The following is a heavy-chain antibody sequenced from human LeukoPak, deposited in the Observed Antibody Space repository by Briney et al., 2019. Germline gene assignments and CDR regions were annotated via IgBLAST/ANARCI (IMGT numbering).Heavy chain of an antibody. Sequence: PSETLSLTCTVSGGSISSSSYYWGWIRQPPGQGLEWIGSIYYSGSTYYNPSLKSRVTMSVDTSKNQFSLKLSSVTAADTAVYYCARAPKRYYYDSSGLDYWGQGTLVTVSS. CDR1: GGSISSSSYY. V-gene: IGHV4-39*01. CDR3: ARAPKRYYYDSSGLDY. D-gene: IGHD3-22*01. J-gene: IGHJ4*02. CDR2: IYYSGST.